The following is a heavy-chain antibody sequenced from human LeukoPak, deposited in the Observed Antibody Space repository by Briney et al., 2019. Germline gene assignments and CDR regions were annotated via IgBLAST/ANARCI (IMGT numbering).Heavy chain of an antibody. Sequence: TGGSLRLSCAASGFTFSSYAMGWVRQAPGKGLEWVSAISGSGGSTYYADSVKGRFTISRDNSKNTLYLQMNSLRAEDTAVYYCAKDGQWFGELLGYWGQGTLVTVSS. D-gene: IGHD3-10*01. CDR1: GFTFSSYA. J-gene: IGHJ4*02. CDR3: AKDGQWFGELLGY. CDR2: ISGSGGST. V-gene: IGHV3-23*01.